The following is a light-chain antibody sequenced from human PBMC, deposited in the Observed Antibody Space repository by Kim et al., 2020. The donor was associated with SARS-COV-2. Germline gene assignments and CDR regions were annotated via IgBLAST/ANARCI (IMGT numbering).Light chain of an antibody. Sequence: SSELTQDPAVSVALGQTIRITCQGDSLRSYYATWYQQKPGQAPILVIYGKNNRPSGIPDRFSGSSSGNTASLTITGSQAGDEADYYCTSRASNGNLFFFG. CDR2: GKN. V-gene: IGLV3-19*01. CDR1: SLRSYY. J-gene: IGLJ1*01. CDR3: TSRASNGNLFF.